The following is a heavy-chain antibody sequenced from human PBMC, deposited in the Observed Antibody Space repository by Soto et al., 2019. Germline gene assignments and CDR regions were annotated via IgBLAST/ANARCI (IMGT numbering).Heavy chain of an antibody. CDR1: GYTFTSYD. D-gene: IGHD6-13*01. V-gene: IGHV1-8*01. CDR2: MNPNSGNT. CDR3: ARGPETGEILVAAADYFDY. J-gene: IGHJ4*02. Sequence: ASVKVSCKASGYTFTSYDINWVRQATGQGLEWMGWMNPNSGNTGYAQKFQGRVTMTRNTSISTAYMELSSLRSEDTAVYYCARGPETGEILVAAADYFDYWGQGTLVTVSS.